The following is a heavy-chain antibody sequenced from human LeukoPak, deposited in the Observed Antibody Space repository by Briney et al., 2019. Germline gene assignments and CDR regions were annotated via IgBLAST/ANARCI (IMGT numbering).Heavy chain of an antibody. CDR2: VYYTGST. Sequence: PSETLSLTCSVSGGSVSSYYWSWIRHPPGKGLEWIGYVYYTGSTNYNPSLKSRVTMFEDKSKNQFSLRLSSVTVADTAVYYCARHFAYSSSSYFDYWGQGSLVTVSS. D-gene: IGHD6-6*01. CDR1: GGSVSSYY. J-gene: IGHJ4*02. CDR3: ARHFAYSSSSYFDY. V-gene: IGHV4-59*08.